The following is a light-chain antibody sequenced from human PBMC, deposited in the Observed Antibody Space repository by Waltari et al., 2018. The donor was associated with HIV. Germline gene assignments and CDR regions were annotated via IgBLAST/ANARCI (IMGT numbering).Light chain of an antibody. CDR1: SSDVGHYNL. Sequence: QSALAQPASVSDSPGQSITISCTGTSSDVGHYNLVSWYQQHPGKVPKLIIYEVTKRPSGVSNFFSGSKSGNTASLTISGLQAEDEADYYCCSYAASRSVVFGGGTKLTVL. CDR2: EVT. V-gene: IGLV2-23*02. CDR3: CSYAASRSVV. J-gene: IGLJ2*01.